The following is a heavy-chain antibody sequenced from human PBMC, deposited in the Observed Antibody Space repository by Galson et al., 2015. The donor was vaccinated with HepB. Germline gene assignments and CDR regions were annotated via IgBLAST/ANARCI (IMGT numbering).Heavy chain of an antibody. CDR2: INPNSGGT. CDR3: ARAHSGSYLHAFDI. V-gene: IGHV1-2*02. J-gene: IGHJ3*02. CDR1: GYTFTGYY. D-gene: IGHD1-26*01. Sequence: SVKVSCKASGYTFTGYYMHWVRQAPGQGLEWMGWINPNSGGTNYAQKFQGRVTMTRDTSISTAYMELSRLRSDDTAVYYCARAHSGSYLHAFDIWGQGTMVTVSS.